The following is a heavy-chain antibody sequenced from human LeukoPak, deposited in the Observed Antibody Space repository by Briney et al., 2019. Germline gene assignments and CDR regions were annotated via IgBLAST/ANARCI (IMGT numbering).Heavy chain of an antibody. CDR3: AKGTTISAFDI. D-gene: IGHD3-9*01. CDR2: IKHSGST. V-gene: IGHV4-34*01. J-gene: IGHJ3*02. Sequence: PSETLSLTCAVYGGSFSGYYWSWIRQPPGKGLEWIGEIKHSGSTNYNPSLKSRVTISVDTSKNQFSLKLSSVTAADTAVYYCAKGTTISAFDIWGQGTTVTVSS. CDR1: GGSFSGYY.